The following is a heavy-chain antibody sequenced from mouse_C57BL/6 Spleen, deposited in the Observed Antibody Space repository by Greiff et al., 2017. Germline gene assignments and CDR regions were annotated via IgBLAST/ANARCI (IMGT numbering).Heavy chain of an antibody. CDR2: IDPSDSYT. CDR3: ARRDGYYEGVWFAY. J-gene: IGHJ3*01. CDR1: GYTFTSYW. V-gene: IGHV1-50*01. Sequence: QVQLQQPGAELVKPGASVKLSCKASGYTFTSYWMQWVKQRPGQGLEWIGEIDPSDSYTNYNQKFKGKATLTVDTSSSTAYMQLSSLTSEDSAVYYCARRDGYYEGVWFAYWGQGTLVTVSA. D-gene: IGHD2-3*01.